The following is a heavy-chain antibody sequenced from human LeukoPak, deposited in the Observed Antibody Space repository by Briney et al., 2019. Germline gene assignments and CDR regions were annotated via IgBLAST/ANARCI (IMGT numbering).Heavy chain of an antibody. D-gene: IGHD3-9*01. CDR1: GGSISSSSYY. CDR2: IYYSGST. V-gene: IGHV4-39*01. Sequence: SETLSLPCTVSGGSISSSSYYWGWIRQPPGKGLEWIGSIYYSGSTYYNPSLKSRVTISVDTSKNQFSLKLSSVTAADTAVYYCARHRRYFDWFFWFDPWGQGTLVTVSS. CDR3: ARHRRYFDWFFWFDP. J-gene: IGHJ5*02.